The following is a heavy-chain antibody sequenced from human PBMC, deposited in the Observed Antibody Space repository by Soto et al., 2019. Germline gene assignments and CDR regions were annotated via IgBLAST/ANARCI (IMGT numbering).Heavy chain of an antibody. D-gene: IGHD5-18*01. CDR3: ARDGSGYSYGYFFDY. Sequence: QVQLVQSGAEVKKPGASVKVSCKASGYTFTGYYMHWVRQAPGQGLEWMGWINPNSGGTNYAQKFQGRVTMTRDTSISTVYMELSRLRSDDTAVYYCARDGSGYSYGYFFDYWGQGTLVTVSS. J-gene: IGHJ4*02. CDR2: INPNSGGT. CDR1: GYTFTGYY. V-gene: IGHV1-2*02.